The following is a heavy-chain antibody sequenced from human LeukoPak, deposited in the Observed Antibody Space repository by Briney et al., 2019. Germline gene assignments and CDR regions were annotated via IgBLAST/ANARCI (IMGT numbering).Heavy chain of an antibody. CDR3: ARDSSGSRSDYYPLGY. Sequence: PGGSLRLSCAASGFTVSSKYMSWVRQAPGKGLEWVSVIYSGGSTYYADSVKGRFTISRDNSKNMLYLQMNSLRVEDTAVYYCARDSSGSRSDYYPLGYWGQGTLVTVSS. V-gene: IGHV3-66*01. J-gene: IGHJ4*02. CDR1: GFTVSSKY. CDR2: IYSGGST. D-gene: IGHD3-22*01.